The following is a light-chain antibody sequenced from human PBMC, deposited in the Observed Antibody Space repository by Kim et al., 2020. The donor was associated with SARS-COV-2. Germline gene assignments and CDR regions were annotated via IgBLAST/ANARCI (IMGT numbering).Light chain of an antibody. Sequence: IQLTQSPSSLSASVGDRVTITCRASQGIGSLLASYQQKPGKAPKLLIYTASTLQSGVPSRFSGSGSGTDFTLTISSLQPEDSATYYSQQLHSYQITFGQGTRLEIK. CDR3: QQLHSYQIT. J-gene: IGKJ5*01. CDR1: QGIGSL. V-gene: IGKV1-9*01. CDR2: TAS.